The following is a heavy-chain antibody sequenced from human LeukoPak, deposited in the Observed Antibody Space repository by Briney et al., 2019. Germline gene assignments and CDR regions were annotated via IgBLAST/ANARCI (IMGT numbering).Heavy chain of an antibody. V-gene: IGHV3-30*18. CDR2: IAEDGSNE. J-gene: IGHJ4*02. CDR1: GFTFRSYG. D-gene: IGHD1-1*01. Sequence: GGSLRLSCAASGFTFRSYGMHCVRQAPGKGLEWVAFIAEDGSNEKYTDSVKGRFTISRDNSNNTLYLRMNSLRAEDTGVYYCTKDRETTSSGTFDYWGQGTLVTVSS. CDR3: TKDRETTSSGTFDY.